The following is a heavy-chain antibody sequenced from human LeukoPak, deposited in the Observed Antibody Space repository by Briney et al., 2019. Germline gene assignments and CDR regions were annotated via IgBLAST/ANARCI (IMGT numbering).Heavy chain of an antibody. CDR3: AGYSSSWYVVDYYYGMDV. CDR2: ISSSSSYK. CDR1: GFTFSSYS. J-gene: IGHJ6*02. Sequence: GGSLRLSCAASGFTFSSYSMNWVRQAPGKGLEWVAYISSSSSYKYYADSVKGRFTISRDNGKNSLYLQMNSLRAEDTAVYYCAGYSSSWYVVDYYYGMDVWGQGTTVTVS. V-gene: IGHV3-21*01. D-gene: IGHD6-13*01.